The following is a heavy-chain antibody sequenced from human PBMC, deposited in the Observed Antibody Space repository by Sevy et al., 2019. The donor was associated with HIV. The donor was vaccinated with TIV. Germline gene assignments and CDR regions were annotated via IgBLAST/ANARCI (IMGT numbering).Heavy chain of an antibody. CDR3: ARGLFGQQMVPIDAFDM. CDR2: ISTYNGNT. CDR1: GYTFTSYYG. V-gene: IGHV1-18*01. D-gene: IGHD6-13*01. J-gene: IGHJ3*02. Sequence: ASLKVSCKTSGYTFTSYYGISWVRQAPGQGLEWMGWISTYNGNTEYAQKLQDRVTITADTATSTGYIELRSLRFDDTAVYYCARGLFGQQMVPIDAFDMWGQGTMVTVSS.